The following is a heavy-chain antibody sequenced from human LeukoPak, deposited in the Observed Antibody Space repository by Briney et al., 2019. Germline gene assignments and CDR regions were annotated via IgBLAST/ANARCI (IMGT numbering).Heavy chain of an antibody. V-gene: IGHV3-74*01. CDR2: IKGDGTIR. CDR1: GFIFSDYW. CDR3: ARDGPAATGPDLDY. Sequence: AGGSLRLSCAASGFIFSDYWMHWVRQVPGKGLVWVSTIKGDGTIRNYADSVKGRFTISRDNAKNTLYLQMNSLRVEDSGIYYCARDGPAATGPDLDYWGQGTLVTVSS. J-gene: IGHJ4*02. D-gene: IGHD6-13*01.